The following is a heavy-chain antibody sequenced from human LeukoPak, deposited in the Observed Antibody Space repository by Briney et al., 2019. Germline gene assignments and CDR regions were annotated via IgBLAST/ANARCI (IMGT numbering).Heavy chain of an antibody. CDR1: GFTVSSNY. D-gene: IGHD3-9*01. CDR3: AKDPGLGRYFDWLPDY. J-gene: IGHJ4*02. Sequence: GGSLRLSCAASGFTVSSNYMSWVRQAPGKGLEWVSVIYSGGSTYYADSVKGRFTISRDNSKNTLYLQMNSLRAEDTAVYYCAKDPGLGRYFDWLPDYWGQGTLVTVSS. V-gene: IGHV3-53*01. CDR2: IYSGGST.